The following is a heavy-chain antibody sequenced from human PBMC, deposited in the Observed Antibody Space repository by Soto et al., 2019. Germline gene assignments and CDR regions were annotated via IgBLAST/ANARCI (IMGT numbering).Heavy chain of an antibody. J-gene: IGHJ4*02. V-gene: IGHV4-39*01. D-gene: IGHD4-17*01. CDR3: ATYGGDTGHFDY. CDR1: GGSMSFSNYH. Sequence: ETLSLTCTVSGGSMSFSNYHWTWIRQSPGKGPEWIGSGTTSYNPSLKSRVTIFVDTSQSQFSLKMHSVTAADTAVYYCATYGGDTGHFDYWGQGIMVTVSS. CDR2: SGTT.